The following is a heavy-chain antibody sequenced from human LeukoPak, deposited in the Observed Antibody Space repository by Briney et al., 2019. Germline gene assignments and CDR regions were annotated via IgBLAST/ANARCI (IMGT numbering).Heavy chain of an antibody. CDR2: VLRSGST. D-gene: IGHD3-3*01. Sequence: SETLSLTCAVSGGSISSDNWWSWIRQPPGKGLEWIGEVLRSGSTNYNPSLKSRVTMSIDTSKNQFSLKLNSVTAADTAAYYCARGVTIFGVVIYYYYYYGMDVWGQGTTVTVSS. CDR3: ARGVTIFGVVIYYYYYYGMDV. V-gene: IGHV4-4*02. J-gene: IGHJ6*02. CDR1: GGSISSDNW.